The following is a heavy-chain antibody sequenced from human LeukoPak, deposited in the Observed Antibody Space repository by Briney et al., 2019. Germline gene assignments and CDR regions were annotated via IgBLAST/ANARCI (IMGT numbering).Heavy chain of an antibody. CDR3: ARDPADRSYYYGMDV. J-gene: IGHJ6*02. D-gene: IGHD2-2*01. V-gene: IGHV4-31*03. Sequence: SETLSLTCTVSGGSISSGGYYWSWIRQHPGKGLEWIGYIYYSGSTYYNPSLKSRVTISVDTSKNQFSLKLSSVTAADTAVYYCARDPADRSYYYGMDVWGQGTTVTVSS. CDR2: IYYSGST. CDR1: GGSISSGGYY.